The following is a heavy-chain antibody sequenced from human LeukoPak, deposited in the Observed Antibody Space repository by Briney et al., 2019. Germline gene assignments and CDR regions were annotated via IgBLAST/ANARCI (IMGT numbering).Heavy chain of an antibody. J-gene: IGHJ4*02. Sequence: KPSEPLSLTCTVSGGSISRTSYYLGWIRQPPGKGLEWIGGIYYSGGTYYNPSLKSRVTISVDTSKNQFSLKLNSVTAADTAVYYCARGAYSDSSGYRAPWGYWGQGTLVTVSS. V-gene: IGHV4-39*01. CDR3: ARGAYSDSSGYRAPWGY. D-gene: IGHD3-22*01. CDR2: IYYSGGT. CDR1: GGSISRTSYY.